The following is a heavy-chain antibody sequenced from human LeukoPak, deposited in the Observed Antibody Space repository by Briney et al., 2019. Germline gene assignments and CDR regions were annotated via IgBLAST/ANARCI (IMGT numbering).Heavy chain of an antibody. CDR3: ARDWPVVITDF. J-gene: IGHJ4*02. CDR2: INAGDGNT. D-gene: IGHD2-21*01. V-gene: IGHV1-18*01. CDR1: GYNFISYG. Sequence: ASVKVSCNASGYNFISYGISWLRQAPGQGLEWMGRINAGDGNTHYAQKFQDRVTLTTETSTTTAYMELRSLRPDDTAVYYCARDWPVVITDFWGQGTLVTVSS.